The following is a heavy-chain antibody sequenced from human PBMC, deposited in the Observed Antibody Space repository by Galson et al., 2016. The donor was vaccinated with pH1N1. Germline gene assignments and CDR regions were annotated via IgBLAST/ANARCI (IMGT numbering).Heavy chain of an antibody. J-gene: IGHJ4*02. CDR2: INTDGSTT. CDR3: VRAPIGNDGY. CDR1: GFTLSNYW. D-gene: IGHD1-1*01. V-gene: IGHV3-74*01. Sequence: SLRLSCAASGFTLSNYWMHWVRQAPGKGLVWVARINTDGSTTTYADSVKGRFTVSRDSAKNTLYLQMNSLRVEDSAVYYCVRAPIGNDGYWGQGTLVTVSS.